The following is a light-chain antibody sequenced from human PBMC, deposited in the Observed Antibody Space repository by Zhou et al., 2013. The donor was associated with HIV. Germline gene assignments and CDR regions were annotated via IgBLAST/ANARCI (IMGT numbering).Light chain of an antibody. CDR2: GAS. V-gene: IGKV3-11*01. CDR1: QGIGNE. CDR3: QHRES. Sequence: MLAQSPGTLSLSPGDRATFLCRASQGIGNELAWYQQKRGQTPRLIVYGASQRAPGVPDRFGGSVSGSDFTLIINTLETEDFAVYFCQHRESFG. J-gene: IGKJ2*03.